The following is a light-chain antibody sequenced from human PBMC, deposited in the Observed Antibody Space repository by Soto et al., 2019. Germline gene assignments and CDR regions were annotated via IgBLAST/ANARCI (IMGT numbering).Light chain of an antibody. CDR2: DAS. V-gene: IGKV1-5*01. CDR3: QQYNSSTWT. CDR1: QSISSW. Sequence: DIQMTQSPSTLSASLGDRVTITCRASQSISSWLAWYQQKPGKAPKLLIYDASSLESGVPSRLSGSGSGTEFTLTISSLQPDDFATYYCQQYNSSTWTFGQGTKVDIK. J-gene: IGKJ1*01.